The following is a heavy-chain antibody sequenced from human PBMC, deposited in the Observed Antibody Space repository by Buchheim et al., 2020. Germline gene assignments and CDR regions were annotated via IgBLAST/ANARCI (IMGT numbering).Heavy chain of an antibody. CDR3: AKTYRTVWYLDY. CDR2: IRYDGTNK. D-gene: IGHD6-13*01. Sequence: QVQLVESGGGVVQPGGSLRLSCAVSGFTFSSYGMHWVRQAPGKGLEWVAFIRYDGTNKYYADSVKGRFTNSRDNSKNTLYLQMNSLRAGDTAVYYCAKTYRTVWYLDYWGQGTL. J-gene: IGHJ4*02. V-gene: IGHV3-30*02. CDR1: GFTFSSYG.